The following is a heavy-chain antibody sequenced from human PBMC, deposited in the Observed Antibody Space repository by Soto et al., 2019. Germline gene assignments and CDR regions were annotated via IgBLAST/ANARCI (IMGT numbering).Heavy chain of an antibody. CDR1: GFTFSSYW. Sequence: GGSLRLSCAASGFTFSSYWMSWVRQAPGKGLEWVTNIKQDGSQKWYVDSVRGRFTISRDNAKNSLYLQMNSLRAEDTAVYYCARGDYYDSSGPFSDAFEIWGQGTMVTVSS. CDR3: ARGDYYDSSGPFSDAFEI. CDR2: IKQDGSQK. J-gene: IGHJ3*02. V-gene: IGHV3-7*04. D-gene: IGHD3-22*01.